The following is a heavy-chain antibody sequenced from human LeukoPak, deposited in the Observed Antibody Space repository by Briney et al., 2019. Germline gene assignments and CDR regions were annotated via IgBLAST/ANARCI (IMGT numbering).Heavy chain of an antibody. CDR1: GGSINYDY. D-gene: IGHD2-21*02. V-gene: IGHV4-59*08. Sequence: SETLSLTCTVSGGSINYDYWSWIRQSPGKRLEWIGYIHYSGATNYSPSLNSRVTISVDTSKNQFFLKLSSVTAADTALYYCATLRGASTAVFDSWGQGTLVTVSS. CDR3: ATLRGASTAVFDS. J-gene: IGHJ4*02. CDR2: IHYSGAT.